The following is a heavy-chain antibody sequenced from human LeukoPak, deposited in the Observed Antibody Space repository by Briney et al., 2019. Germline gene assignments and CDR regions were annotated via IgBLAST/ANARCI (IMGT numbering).Heavy chain of an antibody. J-gene: IGHJ4*02. CDR3: ARGVTGYSYGSTFDY. D-gene: IGHD5-18*01. Sequence: SETLSLTCAVYGGSFSGYYWSWIRQPPGKGLEWIGEINHSGSTNYNPSLKSRVTISVDTSKNQFSLKLSSVTAADTAVYYCARGVTGYSYGSTFDYWGQGTLVTVSS. CDR1: GGSFSGYY. CDR2: INHSGST. V-gene: IGHV4-34*01.